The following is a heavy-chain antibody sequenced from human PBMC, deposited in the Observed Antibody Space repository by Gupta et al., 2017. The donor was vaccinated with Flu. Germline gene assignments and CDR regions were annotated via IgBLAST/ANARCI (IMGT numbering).Heavy chain of an antibody. Sequence: EVQLLESGGGLEQPGGSLRLSCAASGFPFTTYAMRWVRPAPGKGLEWVSTIGASGASTYYADSVKGRFTISRDNSKNMVYLQMNSLRAEDTAVYYCAKDLRYCNGDSCYSDYYFDFWGRGTLVTVSS. CDR3: AKDLRYCNGDSCYSDYYFDF. D-gene: IGHD2-15*01. J-gene: IGHJ4*02. V-gene: IGHV3-23*01. CDR2: IGASGAST. CDR1: GFPFTTYA.